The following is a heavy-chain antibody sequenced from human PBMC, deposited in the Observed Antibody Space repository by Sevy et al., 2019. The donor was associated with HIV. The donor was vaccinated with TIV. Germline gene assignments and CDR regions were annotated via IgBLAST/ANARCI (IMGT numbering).Heavy chain of an antibody. CDR2: ISYDGRNNK. CDR3: ARDRGEILRSAFDY. Sequence: GGSPRLSCAASGFSFSDYRMHWVRQAPGKGLEWVAVISYDGRNNKYNADSVKGRFTISRDNSKNTLYLQMNSLRAEDTAIYYCARDRGEILRSAFDYWGQGTLVTVSS. D-gene: IGHD3-16*01. CDR1: GFSFSDYR. V-gene: IGHV3-30*03. J-gene: IGHJ4*02.